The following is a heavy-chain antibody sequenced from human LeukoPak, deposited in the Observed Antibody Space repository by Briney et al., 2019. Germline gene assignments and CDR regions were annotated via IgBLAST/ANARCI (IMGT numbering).Heavy chain of an antibody. CDR3: AKVQGQVIGYYFDY. Sequence: PGGSLRLSCAASGFTFSSYSMNWVRQAPGKGLEWVSSISSSSSYIYYADSVKGRFTISRDNAKNSLYLQMNSLRAEDTAVYYCAKVQGQVIGYYFDYWGRGTLVTVSS. J-gene: IGHJ4*02. CDR1: GFTFSSYS. CDR2: ISSSSSYI. V-gene: IGHV3-21*04. D-gene: IGHD3/OR15-3a*01.